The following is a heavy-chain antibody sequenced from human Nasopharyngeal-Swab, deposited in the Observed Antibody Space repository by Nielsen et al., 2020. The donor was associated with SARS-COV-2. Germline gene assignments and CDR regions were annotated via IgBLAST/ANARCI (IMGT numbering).Heavy chain of an antibody. J-gene: IGHJ6*02. CDR2: ISYDGSNK. V-gene: IGHV3-30*03. CDR3: AGTFGEGHDYYYYGMDV. D-gene: IGHD3-10*01. CDR1: GFTFSSYW. Sequence: GGSLRLSCAASGFTFSSYWMSWVRQAPGKGLEWVAVISYDGSNKYYADSVKGRFTISRDNSKNTLYLQMNSLRAEDTAVYYCAGTFGEGHDYYYYGMDVWGQGTTVTVSS.